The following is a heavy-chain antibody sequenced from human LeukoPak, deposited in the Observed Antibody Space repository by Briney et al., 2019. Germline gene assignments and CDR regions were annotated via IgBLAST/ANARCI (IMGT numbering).Heavy chain of an antibody. CDR3: AKTGYSSSWFYYYYYYMYV. V-gene: IGHV3-7*01. CDR1: GFTVSNNY. J-gene: IGHJ6*03. D-gene: IGHD6-13*01. Sequence: GGSLRLSCAASGFTVSNNYMSWVRQAPGKGLEWVANIKQDGSEKYYVDSVKGRFTISRDNAKNSLYLQMNSLRAEDTAVYYCAKTGYSSSWFYYYYYYMYVWGKGTTVTVSS. CDR2: IKQDGSEK.